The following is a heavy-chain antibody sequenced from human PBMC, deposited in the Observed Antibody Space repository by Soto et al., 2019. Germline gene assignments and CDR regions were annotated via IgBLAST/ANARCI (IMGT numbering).Heavy chain of an antibody. V-gene: IGHV1-69*12. CDR3: ARGEYYYDSSGYYSARYYFDY. D-gene: IGHD3-22*01. CDR1: GGTFSSYA. J-gene: IGHJ4*02. Sequence: QVQLVQSGAEVKKPGSSVKVSCKASGGTFSSYAISWVRQAPGQGLEWMGGIIPIFGTANYAQKFQGRVTITAYESTSTAYMELSSLRSEDTAVYYCARGEYYYDSSGYYSARYYFDYWGQGTLVTVSS. CDR2: IIPIFGTA.